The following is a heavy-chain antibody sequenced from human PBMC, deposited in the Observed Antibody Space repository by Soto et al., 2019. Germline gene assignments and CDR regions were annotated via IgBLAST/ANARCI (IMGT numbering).Heavy chain of an antibody. V-gene: IGHV3-7*05. J-gene: IGHJ4*02. CDR1: GFTFSGYW. CDR3: ARGYCTNGVCSRGY. CDR2: VNRDGTEK. Sequence: TGGSLRLSCGASGFTFSGYWMHWVRQAPGKGVEWVANVNRDGTEKNYVDSVKGRFTISRDNAENSLYLQMNSLRVEDTAVYYCARGYCTNGVCSRGYWGQGTLVTVSS. D-gene: IGHD2-8*01.